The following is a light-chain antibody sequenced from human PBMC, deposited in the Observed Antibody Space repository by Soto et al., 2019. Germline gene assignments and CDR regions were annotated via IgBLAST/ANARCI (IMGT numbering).Light chain of an antibody. CDR1: QSVSSY. J-gene: IGKJ1*01. CDR3: QQRYNWPLT. CDR2: DAS. V-gene: IGKV3-11*01. Sequence: IVMTQSPATLSVSPRERATLSCRASQSVSSYLAWYQQKFGQAPRLLIYDASNRATGITARFSGSGSATDFTLTISSLEPEDFAIYYCQQRYNWPLTFGQGTKVDI.